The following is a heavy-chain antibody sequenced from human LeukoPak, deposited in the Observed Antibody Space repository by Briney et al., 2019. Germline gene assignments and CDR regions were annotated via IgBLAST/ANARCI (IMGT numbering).Heavy chain of an antibody. V-gene: IGHV3-23*01. J-gene: IGHJ4*02. CDR1: GFTFSSFA. CDR3: AKDYEVGSIDY. CDR2: VSRSGVGT. Sequence: GGTLRLSCAASGFTFSSFAMSWIRQAPGKGLEWVSSVSRSGVGTYYADSVRGRFTISRDNSKNTVFLQMNSLRAEDSAVYYCAKDYEVGSIDYWGQGTLVTVSS. D-gene: IGHD3-16*01.